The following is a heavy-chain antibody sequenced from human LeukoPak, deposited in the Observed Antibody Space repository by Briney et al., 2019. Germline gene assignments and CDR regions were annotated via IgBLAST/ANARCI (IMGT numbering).Heavy chain of an antibody. CDR2: MNPNSGNT. D-gene: IGHD3-10*01. Sequence: ASVKVSCKASGYTFTSYDINWVRQATGQGLEWMGWMNPNSGNTGYAQKFQGRVTMTRDTSISTAYMELSRLRSDDTAVYYCARDSSMYYYGSGSSPWGQGTLVTVSS. J-gene: IGHJ5*02. CDR1: GYTFTSYD. CDR3: ARDSSMYYYGSGSSP. V-gene: IGHV1-8*01.